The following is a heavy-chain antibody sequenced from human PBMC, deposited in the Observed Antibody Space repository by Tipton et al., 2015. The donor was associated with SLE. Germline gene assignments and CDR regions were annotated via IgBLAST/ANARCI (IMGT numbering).Heavy chain of an antibody. J-gene: IGHJ5*02. CDR3: ARDGRGYCDNSGCSEYHWFDP. Sequence: TLSLTCTVSGGSISSHYWSWFRQPPGKGLEWIGYIYYSGNTKYNPPLKSRVTISLDTSRTQFSLKLSSVTAADTAVYYCARDGRGYCDNSGCSEYHWFDPWGQGTLVTVSS. CDR2: IYYSGNT. D-gene: IGHD3-22*01. V-gene: IGHV4-59*11. CDR1: GGSISSHY.